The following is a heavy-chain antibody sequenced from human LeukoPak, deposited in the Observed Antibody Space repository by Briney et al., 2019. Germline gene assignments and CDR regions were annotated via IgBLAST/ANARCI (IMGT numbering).Heavy chain of an antibody. Sequence: SETLSLTCTVSGGSISSSSYYWGWIRQPPGKGLEWIGSIYYSGSTYYNPSLKSRVTISVDTSKDQFSLKLSSVTAADTAVYYCARDSSSWPYYYGMDVWGQGTTVTVSS. J-gene: IGHJ6*02. D-gene: IGHD6-13*01. CDR3: ARDSSSWPYYYGMDV. CDR1: GGSISSSSYY. V-gene: IGHV4-39*02. CDR2: IYYSGST.